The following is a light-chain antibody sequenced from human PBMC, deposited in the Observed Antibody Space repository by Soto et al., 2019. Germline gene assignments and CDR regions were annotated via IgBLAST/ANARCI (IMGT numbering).Light chain of an antibody. CDR2: AAS. CDR3: QQYGVSPET. CDR1: QSVRSNY. J-gene: IGKJ2*01. V-gene: IGKV3-20*01. Sequence: EIVLTQSPGTLSLFPGERATLSCRASQSVRSNYLAWYQVRPGQAPRLLIHAASRRSTCIADRFSGSGSGTDFTLTIIRLEPEDFAVDYCQQYGVSPETFGQGTKVEIK.